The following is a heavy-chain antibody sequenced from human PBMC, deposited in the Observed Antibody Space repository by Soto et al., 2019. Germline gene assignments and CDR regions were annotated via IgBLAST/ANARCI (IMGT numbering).Heavy chain of an antibody. CDR2: ISSSSSTI. Sequence: EVQLVESGGGLVQPGGSLRLSCAASGFTFSSYSMNWVRQAPGKGLEWVSYISSSSSTIYYADSVKGLFTISRDNAKNALYLHITSLRAADTAVYYCASAGDYEAFGWFDPWGQGTLVTVSS. J-gene: IGHJ5*02. CDR3: ASAGDYEAFGWFDP. CDR1: GFTFSSYS. V-gene: IGHV3-48*01. D-gene: IGHD4-17*01.